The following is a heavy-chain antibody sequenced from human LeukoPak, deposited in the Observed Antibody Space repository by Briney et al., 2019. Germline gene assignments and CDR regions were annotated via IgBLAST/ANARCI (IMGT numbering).Heavy chain of an antibody. Sequence: SVKVSCKASGGTFSSYAISWVRQAPGQGLEWMGRIIPILGIANYAQKFQGRVTITADKSTSTAYMELSSLRSEDTAVYYCARDRIVGALDAFDIWGQGTMVTVSS. CDR3: ARDRIVGALDAFDI. J-gene: IGHJ3*02. CDR2: IIPILGIA. V-gene: IGHV1-69*04. D-gene: IGHD1-26*01. CDR1: GGTFSSYA.